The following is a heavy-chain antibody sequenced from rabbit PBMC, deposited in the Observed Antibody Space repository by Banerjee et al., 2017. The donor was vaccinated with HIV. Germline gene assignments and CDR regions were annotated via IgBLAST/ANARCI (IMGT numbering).Heavy chain of an antibody. CDR3: ARSYGSSSGFGL. J-gene: IGHJ4*01. CDR1: GFSFSNRYV. CDR2: INTSSGNT. Sequence: QSLEESGGDLVKPGASLTLTCKASGFSFSNRYVMCWVRQAPGKGLEWIACINTSSGNTVYASWAKGRFTVSKTSSTTVTLQMTSLTAADTATYFCARSYGSSSGFGLWGPGTLVTVS. D-gene: IGHD1-1*01. V-gene: IGHV1S40*01.